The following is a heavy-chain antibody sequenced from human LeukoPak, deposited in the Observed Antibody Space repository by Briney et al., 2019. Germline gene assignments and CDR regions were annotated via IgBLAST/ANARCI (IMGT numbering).Heavy chain of an antibody. Sequence: ASVKVSCKASGGTFSSYAFSWERQAPGQGLELMGGIIPIFGTANYAQKFQGRVTITADESTSTAYMELSSLRSEDTAVYYCARGQEDTIFGVVISGYYYYGMDVWGQGTTVTVSS. CDR3: ARGQEDTIFGVVISGYYYYGMDV. J-gene: IGHJ6*02. D-gene: IGHD3-3*01. V-gene: IGHV1-69*01. CDR1: GGTFSSYA. CDR2: IIPIFGTA.